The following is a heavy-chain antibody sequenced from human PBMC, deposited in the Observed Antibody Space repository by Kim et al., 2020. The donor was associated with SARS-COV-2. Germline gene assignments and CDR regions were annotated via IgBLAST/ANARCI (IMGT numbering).Heavy chain of an antibody. D-gene: IGHD3-10*01. V-gene: IGHV3-23*01. J-gene: IGHJ4*02. CDR3: AKDPLAGLPMVRGVINY. Sequence: VKGRFTISRDNSKNTLYLQMNSLRAEDTAVYYCAKDPLAGLPMVRGVINYWGQGTLVTVSS.